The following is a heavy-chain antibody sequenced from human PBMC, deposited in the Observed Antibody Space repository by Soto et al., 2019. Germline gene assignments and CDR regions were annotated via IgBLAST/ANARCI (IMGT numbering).Heavy chain of an antibody. Sequence: QLQLQESGPGLVKPSETLSLTCTVSGGSISSSSYYWGWIRQPPGKGLEWIGSIYYSGSTYYNPSLKSRVTISVDTSKNQFSLKLSSVTAADTAVYYCARHPATAPRAFDIWGQGTMVTVSS. CDR3: ARHPATAPRAFDI. CDR2: IYYSGST. J-gene: IGHJ3*02. V-gene: IGHV4-39*01. D-gene: IGHD5-12*01. CDR1: GGSISSSSYY.